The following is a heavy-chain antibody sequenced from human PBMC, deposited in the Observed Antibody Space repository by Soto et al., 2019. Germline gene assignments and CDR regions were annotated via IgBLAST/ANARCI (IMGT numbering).Heavy chain of an antibody. V-gene: IGHV2-5*02. CDR3: AHSVLRTVFRLVTTTAIYFDF. J-gene: IGHJ4*02. D-gene: IGHD3-3*01. CDR2: IYWDDDK. Sequence: QITLNESGPTVVSPTETLTLTCRFSGFSLTTSGVGVCWIRQSPGKAPEWLALIYWDDDKRYSASLKSRLTITKDTSKNQVVLTVSDLDPTHTATYYSAHSVLRTVFRLVTTTAIYFDFWGQGTPVAVSS. CDR1: GFSLTTSGVG.